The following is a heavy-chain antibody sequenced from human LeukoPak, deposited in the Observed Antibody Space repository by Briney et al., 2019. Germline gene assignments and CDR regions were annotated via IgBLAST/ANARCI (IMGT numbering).Heavy chain of an antibody. D-gene: IGHD6-6*01. J-gene: IGHJ6*03. CDR1: GGSFSGYY. Sequence: PSETLSLTCAVYGGSFSGYYWSWIRQPPGKGLEWIGEINHSGSTNYNPSLKSRVTTSVDTSKNQFSLKLSSVTAADTAVYYCARGISSSSFDYHYYYMDVWGKGTTVTVSS. CDR3: ARGISSSSFDYHYYYMDV. CDR2: INHSGST. V-gene: IGHV4-34*01.